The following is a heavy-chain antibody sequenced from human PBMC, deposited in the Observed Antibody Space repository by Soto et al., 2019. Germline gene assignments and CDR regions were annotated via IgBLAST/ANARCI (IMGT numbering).Heavy chain of an antibody. CDR2: IYSGGST. V-gene: IGHV3-66*01. Sequence: EVQLVESGGGLVQPGGSLRLSCAASGFTVSSKYMSWVRQAPGKGLEWVSVIYSGGSTYYADSVKGRFTISRDNSKNTLYLQMSSLRAEDTVVYYCAREVDSYDGTNPYWYFDLWGSGTLVTVSS. J-gene: IGHJ2*01. CDR3: AREVDSYDGTNPYWYFDL. CDR1: GFTVSSKY. D-gene: IGHD5-18*01.